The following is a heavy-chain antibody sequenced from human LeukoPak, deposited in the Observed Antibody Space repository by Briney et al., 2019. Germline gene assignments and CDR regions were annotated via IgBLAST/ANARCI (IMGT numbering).Heavy chain of an antibody. CDR3: ARGSGSGSYYPRFDY. CDR1: GFTFSSYA. J-gene: IGHJ4*02. D-gene: IGHD3-10*01. Sequence: GSLRLSCAASGFTFSSYAMSWVRQAPGKGLEWVSSISRSSDFIYYTDSVKGRFTISRDNAKNSLYLQMNSLRAEDTAVYYCARGSGSGSYYPRFDYWGQGTLVTVSS. V-gene: IGHV3-21*01. CDR2: ISRSSDFI.